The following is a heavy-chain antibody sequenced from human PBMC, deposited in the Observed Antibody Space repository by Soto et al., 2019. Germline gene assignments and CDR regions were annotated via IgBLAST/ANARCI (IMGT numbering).Heavy chain of an antibody. V-gene: IGHV2-5*01. Sequence: SGPKLGNPTQTLRLTCIFSGFSLRTSGVGVGWIRQPPGKALEWLGFIYWNDDKRYSPSLKSRLTITKDTSKNQVVLTMTNMDPVDTATYYCAKSGSSGWYGWFDPWGQGTLVTVSS. J-gene: IGHJ5*02. D-gene: IGHD6-19*01. CDR3: AKSGSSGWYGWFDP. CDR1: GFSLRTSGVG. CDR2: IYWNDDK.